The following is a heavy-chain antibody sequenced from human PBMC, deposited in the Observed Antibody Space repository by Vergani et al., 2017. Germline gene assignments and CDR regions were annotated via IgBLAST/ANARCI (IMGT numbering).Heavy chain of an antibody. CDR1: GFTFSSYA. CDR2: ISWNSGSI. J-gene: IGHJ4*02. Sequence: VQLVESGGGVVQPGRSLRLSCAASGFTFSSYAMHWVRQAPGKGLEWVSGISWNSGSIGYADSVKGRFTISRDNAKNSLYLQMNSLRAEDTAVYYCARDVGETTFDYWGQGTLVTVSS. V-gene: IGHV3-9*01. D-gene: IGHD4-11*01. CDR3: ARDVGETTFDY.